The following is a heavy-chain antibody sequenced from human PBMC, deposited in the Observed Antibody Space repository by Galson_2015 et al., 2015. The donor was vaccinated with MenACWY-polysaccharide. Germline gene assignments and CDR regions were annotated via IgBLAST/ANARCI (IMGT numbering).Heavy chain of an antibody. V-gene: IGHV3-30*02. CDR1: FTFSSYG. CDR2: IRYDGRDK. J-gene: IGHJ4*02. Sequence: FTFSSYGMHWVRQAPGKGLKWVAFIRYDGRDKYYADSVKGRFTLSRDNSKNTLYLQMDSLRAEDTAVYYCAKDRTAAASDGDYWGQGTLVTVSS. D-gene: IGHD6-13*01. CDR3: AKDRTAAASDGDY.